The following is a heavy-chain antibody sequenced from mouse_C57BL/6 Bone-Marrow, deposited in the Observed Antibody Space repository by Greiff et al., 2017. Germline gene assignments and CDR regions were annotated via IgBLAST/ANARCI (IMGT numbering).Heavy chain of an antibody. Sequence: VQLKQSGAELVKPGASVKLSCTASGFNIKDYYMHWVKQRTEQGLEWIGRIDPEDGETKYAPQFQGKATITADTSSNTAYLQLSSLTSEDTAVYYCARGLPRRLYYAMDYWGQGTSVTVSS. J-gene: IGHJ4*01. CDR1: GFNIKDYY. CDR2: IDPEDGET. CDR3: ARGLPRRLYYAMDY. D-gene: IGHD2-2*01. V-gene: IGHV14-2*01.